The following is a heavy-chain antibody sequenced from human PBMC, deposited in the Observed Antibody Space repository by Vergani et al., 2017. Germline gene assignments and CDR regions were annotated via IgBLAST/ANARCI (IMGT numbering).Heavy chain of an antibody. J-gene: IGHJ4*02. D-gene: IGHD3-16*02. CDR2: VNHGGST. V-gene: IGHV4-34*01. Sequence: QVQLQEWGAGLLKTSETLSLTCGVSGGSFSDYYWSWIRQAPGMALEWIGEVNHGGSTNYNPSLKSRVSISVDTSKNQFSLQLTSVTAADSALYFCASIARAPTRRNPPPDYWGQGILVTVSS. CDR1: GGSFSDYY. CDR3: ASIARAPTRRNPPPDY.